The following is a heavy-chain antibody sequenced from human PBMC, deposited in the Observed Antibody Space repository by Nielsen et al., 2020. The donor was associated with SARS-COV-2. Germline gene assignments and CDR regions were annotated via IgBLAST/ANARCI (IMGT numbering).Heavy chain of an antibody. CDR3: ARDPEDYDFWSGPGP. V-gene: IGHV1-2*06. CDR1: GYTFTGYY. J-gene: IGHJ5*02. D-gene: IGHD3-3*01. Sequence: ASVKVSCNASGYTFTGYYMHWVRQAPGQGLEWMGRINPNSGGTNYAQKFQGRVTMTRDTSISTAYMELSRLRSDDTAVYYCARDPEDYDFWSGPGPWGQGTLVTVSS. CDR2: INPNSGGT.